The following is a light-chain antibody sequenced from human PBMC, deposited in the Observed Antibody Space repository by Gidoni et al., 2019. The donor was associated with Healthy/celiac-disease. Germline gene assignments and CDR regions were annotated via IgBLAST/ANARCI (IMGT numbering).Light chain of an antibody. CDR3: QQYGSSAWT. V-gene: IGKV3-20*01. J-gene: IGKJ1*01. CDR2: GAS. Sequence: EIVLTQSPGTLSVSPGESATLSCRASQRVSSSYLAWYQQKPGQAPRLRIYGASSRATGIPDRFRGSGSGTDFTLTISRLEPEEFAVYYCQQYGSSAWTFGQGTKVEIK. CDR1: QRVSSSY.